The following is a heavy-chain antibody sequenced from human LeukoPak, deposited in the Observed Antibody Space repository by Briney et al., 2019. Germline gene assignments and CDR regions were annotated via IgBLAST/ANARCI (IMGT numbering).Heavy chain of an antibody. V-gene: IGHV3-23*01. D-gene: IGHD4-17*01. CDR2: ISGSGGST. J-gene: IGHJ4*02. Sequence: PGGSLRLSCAASGFTFSAYGMSWVRQAPGKGLEWVSGISGSGGSTYYADSVKGRFIISRDNPKNTVYLQVNSLRAEDTAVYYCAKVRGLFYGDYEFDYWGQGTLVTVSS. CDR3: AKVRGLFYGDYEFDY. CDR1: GFTFSAYG.